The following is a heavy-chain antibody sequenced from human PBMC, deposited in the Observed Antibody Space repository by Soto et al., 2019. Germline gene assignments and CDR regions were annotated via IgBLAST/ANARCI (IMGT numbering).Heavy chain of an antibody. CDR2: ISSSSSTI. V-gene: IGHV3-48*02. D-gene: IGHD3-22*01. J-gene: IGHJ3*02. CDR3: ARGKYYDSSGPYDAFDI. CDR1: GFTFSSYS. Sequence: PGGSLRLSCAASGFTFSSYSMNWVRQAPGKGLEWVSYISSSSSTIYYADSVKGRFTISRDNAKNSLYLQMNSLRDEDTAAYYCARGKYYDSSGPYDAFDIWGQGTMVTVSS.